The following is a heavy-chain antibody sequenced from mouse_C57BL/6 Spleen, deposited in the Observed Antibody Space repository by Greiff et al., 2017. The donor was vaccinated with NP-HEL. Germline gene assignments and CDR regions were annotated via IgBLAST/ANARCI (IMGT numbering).Heavy chain of an antibody. Sequence: EVHLVESGGGLVKPGGSLKLSCAASGFTFSSYAMSWVRQTPEKRLEWVATISDGGSYTYYPDNVKGRFTISRDNAKNYLYLQMSHLKSEDTAMYYCARDRDYYGSSFYAMDYWGQGTSVTVSS. J-gene: IGHJ4*01. D-gene: IGHD1-1*01. CDR3: ARDRDYYGSSFYAMDY. CDR1: GFTFSSYA. V-gene: IGHV5-4*01. CDR2: ISDGGSYT.